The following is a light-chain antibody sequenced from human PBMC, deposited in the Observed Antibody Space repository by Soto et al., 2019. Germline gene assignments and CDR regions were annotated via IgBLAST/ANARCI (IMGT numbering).Light chain of an antibody. J-gene: IGLJ3*02. CDR2: DVS. Sequence: QSALTQPASVSGSPGQSITISCTGTSSDVGGYNYVSWYQQHPGKAPKLMIYDVSNRPSGVSNRFSGSKSGNTASLTISGLQAEDEADYYCSSYTSSSTGFGGATKLTVL. V-gene: IGLV2-14*01. CDR1: SSDVGGYNY. CDR3: SSYTSSSTG.